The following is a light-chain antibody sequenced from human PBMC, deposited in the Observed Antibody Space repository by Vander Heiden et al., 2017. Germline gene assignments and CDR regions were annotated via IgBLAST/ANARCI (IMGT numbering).Light chain of an antibody. CDR1: SSDIGLYNY. V-gene: IGLV2-14*03. CDR2: DVY. Sequence: QSALTQPASVSGPPGQSITNPCIGTSSDIGLYNYVSWYQQPPGKAPRLLIYDVYSRPSGVSSRFSASRSGHTASLTISGLQTEDEADYYCSSYTTTDTVIFGGGTTLTVL. CDR3: SSYTTTDTVI. J-gene: IGLJ2*01.